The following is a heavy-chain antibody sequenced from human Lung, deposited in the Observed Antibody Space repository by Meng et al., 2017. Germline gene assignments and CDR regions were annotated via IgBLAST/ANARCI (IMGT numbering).Heavy chain of an antibody. D-gene: IGHD4-11*01. V-gene: IGHV4-34*01. J-gene: IGHJ4*02. CDR3: ARGPTTMAHDFDY. Sequence: QGHLQQGGAGLLKPSETLSLYCVVSGGSFSDYYWSWIRQPPGKGLEWIGEINHSGSTNYNPSLESRATISVDTSQNNLSLKLSSVTAADSAVYYCARGPTTMAHDFDYWGQGTLVTVSS. CDR2: INHSGST. CDR1: GGSFSDYY.